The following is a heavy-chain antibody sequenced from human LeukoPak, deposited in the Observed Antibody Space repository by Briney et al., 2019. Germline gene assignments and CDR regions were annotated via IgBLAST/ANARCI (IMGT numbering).Heavy chain of an antibody. J-gene: IGHJ5*02. CDR3: ARGAGTTSWFDP. CDR2: IYTSGST. D-gene: IGHD1-7*01. Sequence: PSETLSLTCTVSGGSIRSYYLSWMRQPAGKGLEWIGRIYTSGSTNYNPSLKSRVTMSVDTSKNQFSLKLSSVTAADTAVYYCARGAGTTSWFDPWGQGTLVTVSS. CDR1: GGSIRSYY. V-gene: IGHV4-4*07.